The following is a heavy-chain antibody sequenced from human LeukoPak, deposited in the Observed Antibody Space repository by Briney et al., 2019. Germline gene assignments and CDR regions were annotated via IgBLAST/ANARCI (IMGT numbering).Heavy chain of an antibody. CDR2: ISSSGSTI. J-gene: IGHJ4*02. CDR1: GFTFSDYY. Sequence: GGSLRLSCAASGFTFSDYYMSWIRPAPGKGLEWVSYISSSGSTIYYADSVKGRFTISRDNAKNSLYLQMNSLRAEDTAVYYCARRAISSSWYNDYWGQGTLVTVSS. CDR3: ARRAISSSWYNDY. V-gene: IGHV3-11*01. D-gene: IGHD6-13*01.